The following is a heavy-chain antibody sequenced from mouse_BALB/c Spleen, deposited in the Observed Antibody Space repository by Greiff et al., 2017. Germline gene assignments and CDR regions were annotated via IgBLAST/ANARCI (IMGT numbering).Heavy chain of an antibody. CDR1: GFTFTDYY. D-gene: IGHD5-1*01. J-gene: IGHJ2*01. V-gene: IGHV7-3*02. CDR2: IRNKANGYTT. CDR3: ARDGEYNYFDY. Sequence: EVHLVESGGGLVQPGGSLRLSCATSGFTFTDYYMSWVRQPPGKALEWLGFIRNKANGYTTEYSASVKGRFTISRDNSQSILYLQMNTLRAEDSATYYCARDGEYNYFDYWGQGTTLTVSS.